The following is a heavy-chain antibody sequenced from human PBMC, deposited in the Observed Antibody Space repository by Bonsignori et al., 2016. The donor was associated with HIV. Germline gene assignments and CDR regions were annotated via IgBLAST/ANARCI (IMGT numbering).Heavy chain of an antibody. D-gene: IGHD6-13*01. CDR3: AREGSSSWYFPTGFDY. CDR2: IYTSGST. J-gene: IGHJ4*02. CDR1: GGSISSDSYS. V-gene: IGHV4-61*02. Sequence: SETLSLTCTVSGGSISSDSYSWSWIRQPAGKGLEWIGRIYTSGSTDYNPSLKSRVTISVDTSKNQFSLRLSSVTAADTAVYYCAREGSSSWYFPTGFDYWGQGTLVTVSS.